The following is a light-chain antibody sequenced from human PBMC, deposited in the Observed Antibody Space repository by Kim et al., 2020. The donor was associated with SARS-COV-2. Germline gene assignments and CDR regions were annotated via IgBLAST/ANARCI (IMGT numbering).Light chain of an antibody. V-gene: IGLV4-69*01. CDR3: QTWGTGIHWV. CDR1: SAHSSYA. J-gene: IGLJ3*02. CDR2: LNSDGSH. Sequence: SVKLTCTLSSAHSSYAIAWHQQQPEKGPRYLMKLNSDGSHSKGDGIPDRFSGSSSGAERYLTISRLQSEDEADYYCQTWGTGIHWVFGGGTQLTVL.